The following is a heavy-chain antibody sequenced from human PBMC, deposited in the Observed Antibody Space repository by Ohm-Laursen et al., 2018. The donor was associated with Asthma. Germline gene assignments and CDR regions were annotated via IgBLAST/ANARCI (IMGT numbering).Heavy chain of an antibody. J-gene: IGHJ6*02. CDR1: GFTFSSYG. Sequence: SLRLSCAASGFTFSSYGMHWVRQAPGKGLEWVAVGGSYYDGGLKYYADSVKGRFTISRDNSKNTLYLQMNSLRAEDTAVYYCARDLTAVAGLYYYYGMDVWGQGTTVTVSS. V-gene: IGHV3-30*19. CDR2: GGSYYDGGLK. CDR3: ARDLTAVAGLYYYYGMDV. D-gene: IGHD6-19*01.